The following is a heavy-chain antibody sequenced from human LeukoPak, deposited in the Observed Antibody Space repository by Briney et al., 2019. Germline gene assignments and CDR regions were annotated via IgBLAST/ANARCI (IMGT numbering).Heavy chain of an antibody. CDR2: ISSSSSYI. Sequence: GGSLRLSCAASGFTFSSYSMNWVRQAPGKGLEWVSSISSSSSYIYYADSVKGRFTISRDNAKNSLYLQMNSLRAEDTAVYYCAREPALVGATWFDYWGQGTLVTVSS. CDR1: GFTFSSYS. D-gene: IGHD1-26*01. V-gene: IGHV3-21*01. J-gene: IGHJ4*02. CDR3: AREPALVGATWFDY.